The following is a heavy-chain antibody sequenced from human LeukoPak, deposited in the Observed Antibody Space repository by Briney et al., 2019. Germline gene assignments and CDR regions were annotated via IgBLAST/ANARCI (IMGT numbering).Heavy chain of an antibody. CDR1: GYTFTSYG. CDR2: IIPIFGTA. J-gene: IGHJ6*03. Sequence: SVKVSCKASGYTFTSYGTSWVRQAPGQGLEWMGGIIPIFGTANYAQKFQGRVTITADESTSTAYMELSSLRSEDTAVYYCARASTVTTSYYYYYMDVWGKGTTVTISS. V-gene: IGHV1-69*13. D-gene: IGHD4-17*01. CDR3: ARASTVTTSYYYYYMDV.